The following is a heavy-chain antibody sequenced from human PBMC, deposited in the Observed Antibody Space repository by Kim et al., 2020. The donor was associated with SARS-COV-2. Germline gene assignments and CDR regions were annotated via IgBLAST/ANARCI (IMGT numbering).Heavy chain of an antibody. V-gene: IGHV3-23*01. D-gene: IGHD3-3*01. J-gene: IGHJ6*03. Sequence: SVQGRFTISRDNSKSTLYLRMNSLRAEDTAVYYCAKAPLGVVICYYYMDVWGKGTTVTVSS. CDR3: AKAPLGVVICYYYMDV.